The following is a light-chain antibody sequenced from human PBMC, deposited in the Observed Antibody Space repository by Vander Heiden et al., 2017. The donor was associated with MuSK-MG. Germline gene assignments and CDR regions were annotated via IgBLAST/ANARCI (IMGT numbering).Light chain of an antibody. Sequence: IVITHPPLPLSVPPEQPSSSSCTSTQSLLHSDGKTYLYWYLQKQGQHPQLLIYEGSNRFSGVPERFSGSGSGTDFTLKIIRVEAEDVGVYYCSQSIQLPQAFGGGTKVEIK. CDR3: SQSIQLPQA. CDR1: QSLLHSDGKTY. CDR2: EGS. V-gene: IGKV2D-29*01. J-gene: IGKJ4*01.